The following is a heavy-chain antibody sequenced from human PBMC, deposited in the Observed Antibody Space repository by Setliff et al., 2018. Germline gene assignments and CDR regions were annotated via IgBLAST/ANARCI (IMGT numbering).Heavy chain of an antibody. CDR1: GFTFSSYW. J-gene: IGHJ4*02. CDR3: ARAITGTLFDY. Sequence: ETLSLSCAASGFTFSSYWMHWVRQAPGRGLVWVSRINSDGSATSYADSVKGRFTFSRDNAKNTLYLQMNSLRAEDTAVYYCARAITGTLFDYWGQGALVTVSS. CDR2: INSDGSAT. V-gene: IGHV3-74*01. D-gene: IGHD1-20*01.